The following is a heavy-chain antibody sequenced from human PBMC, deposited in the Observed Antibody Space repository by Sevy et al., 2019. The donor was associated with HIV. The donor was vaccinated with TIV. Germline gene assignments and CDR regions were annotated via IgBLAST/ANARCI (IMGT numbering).Heavy chain of an antibody. Sequence: GSLRLSCAASGFTFSSYWMHWVRQAPGKGLVWVSRISSDGSSTTYAVSVRGRFTISRDNAKNTLHLQMNSLRAEDGAIYYCAREGVGVTKYAFDIWGQGTMVTVSS. D-gene: IGHD1-26*01. CDR2: ISSDGSST. CDR1: GFTFSSYW. V-gene: IGHV3-74*01. J-gene: IGHJ3*02. CDR3: AREGVGVTKYAFDI.